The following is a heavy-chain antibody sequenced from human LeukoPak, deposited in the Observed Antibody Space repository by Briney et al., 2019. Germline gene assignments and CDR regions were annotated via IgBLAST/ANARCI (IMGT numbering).Heavy chain of an antibody. CDR3: ASPLPYCSGSDCYSYAFDV. V-gene: IGHV1-2*02. D-gene: IGHD2-15*01. Sequence: RASVKVSCKASGYSFTDYYMHWVRQAPGQGLEWMGWINPNSGGTNYAQKFQGRVTMTRDTSINTAYMELSRLRSDDTAVYYCASPLPYCSGSDCYSYAFDVWGQGTMVTVSS. J-gene: IGHJ3*01. CDR1: GYSFTDYY. CDR2: INPNSGGT.